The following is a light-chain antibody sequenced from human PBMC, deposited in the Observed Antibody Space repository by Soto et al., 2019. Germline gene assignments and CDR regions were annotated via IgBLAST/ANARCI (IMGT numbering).Light chain of an antibody. CDR1: SSNIGGNS. CDR3: GSWDSSLSAHV. Sequence: QSVLTQPPSVSAAPGQKVTISCSGSSSNIGGNSVSWYQQLPGTAPKLLIYDDNKRPSGIPDRFSGSKSGTSATLGITGFQTGDEADYYCGSWDSSLSAHVFGTGTKVTGL. J-gene: IGLJ1*01. V-gene: IGLV1-51*01. CDR2: DDN.